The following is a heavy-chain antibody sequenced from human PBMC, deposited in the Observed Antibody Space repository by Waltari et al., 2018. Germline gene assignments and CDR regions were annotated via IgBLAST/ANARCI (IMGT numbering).Heavy chain of an antibody. V-gene: IGHV1-2*02. J-gene: IGHJ4*02. Sequence: QVQLVQSGAEVKKPGASVKVSCKASGYTFTGYYMHWVRQAPGQGLEWMGWINPNSVGTNYSQKFQGMFTMTRYTSISTAYMELSRLRSDDTAVYYCARDPGGMATIYNDYWGQGTLVTVSS. D-gene: IGHD5-12*01. CDR3: ARDPGGMATIYNDY. CDR2: INPNSVGT. CDR1: GYTFTGYY.